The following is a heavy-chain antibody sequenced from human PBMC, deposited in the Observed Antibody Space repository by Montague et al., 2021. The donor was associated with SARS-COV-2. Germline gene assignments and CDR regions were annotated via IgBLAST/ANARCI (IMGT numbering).Heavy chain of an antibody. J-gene: IGHJ2*01. Sequence: TLSLTCSVSGGSITTGGYYWNWIRQSAGKGLEWIGRIYSSGSTNSRPSLKSRVTISLDTSKNQFSLWLSSVTAADTAVYYCARDPGYTSFTRWYFDVWGPGTLVTVSS. CDR3: ARDPGYTSFTRWYFDV. D-gene: IGHD5-18*01. CDR2: IYSSGST. CDR1: GGSITTGGYY. V-gene: IGHV4-61*02.